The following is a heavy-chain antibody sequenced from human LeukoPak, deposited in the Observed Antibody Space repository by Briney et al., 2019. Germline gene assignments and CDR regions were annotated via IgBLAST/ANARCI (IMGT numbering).Heavy chain of an antibody. J-gene: IGHJ6*03. D-gene: IGHD3-10*01. CDR3: ARVGYYGSGSYYIPYYYYYYYMDV. Sequence: PGGSLRLSCAASGFTFSSYEMNWVRQAPGKGLEWVPYISSSGSTIYYADSVKGRFTISRDNAKNSLYLQMNSLRAEDTAVYYCARVGYYGSGSYYIPYYYYYYYMDVWGKGTTVTVSS. CDR2: ISSSGSTI. V-gene: IGHV3-48*03. CDR1: GFTFSSYE.